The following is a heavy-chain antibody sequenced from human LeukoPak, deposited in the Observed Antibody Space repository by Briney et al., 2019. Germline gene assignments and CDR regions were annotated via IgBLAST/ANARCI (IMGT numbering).Heavy chain of an antibody. CDR1: GGSFSGYY. Sequence: PSETLSLTCAVYGGSFSGYYWSWIRQPPGKGLEWIGEINHSGSTNYNPSLKSRVTISVDTSKNQFSLKLGSVTAADTAVYYCARGRDSSGYYLPLFDYWGQGTLVTVSS. CDR3: ARGRDSSGYYLPLFDY. J-gene: IGHJ4*02. CDR2: INHSGST. V-gene: IGHV4-34*01. D-gene: IGHD3-22*01.